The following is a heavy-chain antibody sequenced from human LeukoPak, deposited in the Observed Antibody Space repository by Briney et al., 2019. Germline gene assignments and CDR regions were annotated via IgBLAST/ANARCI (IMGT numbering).Heavy chain of an antibody. CDR1: GFTFTGYS. CDR2: ISDSGDTT. J-gene: IGHJ4*02. V-gene: IGHV3-23*01. D-gene: IGHD6-19*01. CDR3: AKDARRTNGWYFFDY. Sequence: PGGSLRLSCAASGFTFTGYSMNWFRQAPGKGLEWVSVISDSGDTTYYADSVKGRFTISRDNSKNTLFLLMNSLRAEDTAVYYCAKDARRTNGWYFFDYWGQGTLVTVSS.